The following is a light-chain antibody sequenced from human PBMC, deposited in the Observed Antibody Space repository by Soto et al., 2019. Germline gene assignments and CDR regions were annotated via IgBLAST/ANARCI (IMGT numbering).Light chain of an antibody. CDR3: QSYDSSLSGWV. J-gene: IGLJ3*02. CDR2: DNS. Sequence: QSVLTQPPSVSGAPGQRVTISCTGSTGYDVPWYQQFPGTAPKLLIHDNSIRPSGVPDRFSGSKSGTSASLAITGLQAEDEADYYCQSYDSSLSGWVFGGGTKLTVL. CDR1: TGYD. V-gene: IGLV1-40*01.